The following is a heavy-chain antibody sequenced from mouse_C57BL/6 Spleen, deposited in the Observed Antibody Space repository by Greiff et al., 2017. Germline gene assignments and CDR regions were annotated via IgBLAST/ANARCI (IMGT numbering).Heavy chain of an antibody. Sequence: EVQVVESGGGLVQPGGSLSLSCAASGFTFTDYYMSWVRQPPGKALEWLGFIRNKANGYTTEYSASVKGRFTISRDNSQSILYLQMKALRAEYSATYYCARLYGNYVWYFDVWGTGTTVTVSS. V-gene: IGHV7-3*01. J-gene: IGHJ1*03. CDR1: GFTFTDYY. CDR2: IRNKANGYTT. CDR3: ARLYGNYVWYFDV. D-gene: IGHD2-1*01.